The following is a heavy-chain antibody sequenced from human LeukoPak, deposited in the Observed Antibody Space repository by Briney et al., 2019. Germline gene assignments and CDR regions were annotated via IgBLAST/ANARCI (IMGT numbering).Heavy chain of an antibody. J-gene: IGHJ5*02. CDR3: ARGVSSGWYLMAPNWFDP. D-gene: IGHD6-19*01. Sequence: ASVKVSCKASGYTFTSDDINWVRQATGQGLEWMGWMNPNSGNTGYAQKFQGRVTMTRNTSISTAYMELSSLRSEDTAVYYCARGVSSGWYLMAPNWFDPWGQGTLVTVSS. CDR2: MNPNSGNT. CDR1: GYTFTSDD. V-gene: IGHV1-8*01.